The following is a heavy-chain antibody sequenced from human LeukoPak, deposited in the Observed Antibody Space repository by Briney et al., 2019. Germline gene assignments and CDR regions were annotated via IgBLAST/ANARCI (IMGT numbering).Heavy chain of an antibody. J-gene: IGHJ4*02. CDR3: TRRRRDGYNFDL. CDR2: VFSSGST. Sequence: SETLSLTCTVSGGSLSSYYWSWIRQPPGKGLEWIGYVFSSGSTTYNPSLKSRVTISVDTSKNQFSLELSSLTAADTAMYYCTRRRRDGYNFDLWGQGTLVTVSS. D-gene: IGHD5-24*01. V-gene: IGHV4-59*01. CDR1: GGSLSSYY.